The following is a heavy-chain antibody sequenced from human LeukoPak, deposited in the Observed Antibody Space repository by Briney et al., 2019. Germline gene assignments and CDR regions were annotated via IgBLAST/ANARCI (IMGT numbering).Heavy chain of an antibody. CDR2: IYTSGST. CDR3: ARVDRARTAGYSSSWYFDY. J-gene: IGHJ4*02. CDR1: GGSISGYY. Sequence: SETLSLTCTVSGGSISGYYWSWIRQPAGKGLEWIGRIYTSGSTNYNPSLKSRVTMSVDTSKNQFSLKLSSVTAADTAVYYCARVDRARTAGYSSSWYFDYWGQGTLVTVSS. V-gene: IGHV4-4*07. D-gene: IGHD6-13*01.